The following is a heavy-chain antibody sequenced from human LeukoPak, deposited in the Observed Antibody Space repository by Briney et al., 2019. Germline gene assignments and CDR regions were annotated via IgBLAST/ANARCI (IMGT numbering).Heavy chain of an antibody. J-gene: IGHJ5*02. CDR2: IIPIFGTA. V-gene: IGHV1-69*13. CDR1: GVTFSSYA. CDR3: ARERDCSGGSCHSGWFDP. D-gene: IGHD2-15*01. Sequence: SVKFACKASGVTFSSYAMSWVRQAPGQGLEWMGGIIPIFGTANYAQKFQGRVTITADESTTTAYMELSSLRSEDKAVYYCARERDCSGGSCHSGWFDPWGQGTLVTVSS.